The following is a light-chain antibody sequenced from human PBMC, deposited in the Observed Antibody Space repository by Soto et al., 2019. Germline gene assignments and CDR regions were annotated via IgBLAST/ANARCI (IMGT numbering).Light chain of an antibody. CDR2: SAS. J-gene: IGKJ1*01. V-gene: IGKV3-20*01. Sequence: EIVMTPSPPTLSVSPGERATLSCRASRTVDGNYLAWYHQKPGQPPKLLIHSASTRAPGIPDRFSASGSGTDFTLTISRLEPEDSAVYYCQHYNNWPPWTFGQGTKVDIK. CDR3: QHYNNWPPWT. CDR1: RTVDGNY.